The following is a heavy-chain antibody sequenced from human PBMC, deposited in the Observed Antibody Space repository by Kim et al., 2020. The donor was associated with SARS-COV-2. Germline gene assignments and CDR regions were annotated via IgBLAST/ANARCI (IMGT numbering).Heavy chain of an antibody. V-gene: IGHV3-30*18. CDR3: AKDSLWFGEFLTKGGFEDY. CDR1: GFTFSSYG. J-gene: IGHJ4*02. CDR2: ISYDGSNK. D-gene: IGHD3-10*01. Sequence: GGSLRLSCAASGFTFSSYGMHWVRQAPGKGLEWVAVISYDGSNKYYADSVKGRFTISRDNSKNTLYLQMNSLRAEDTAVYYCAKDSLWFGEFLTKGGFEDYWGQGTLVTVSS.